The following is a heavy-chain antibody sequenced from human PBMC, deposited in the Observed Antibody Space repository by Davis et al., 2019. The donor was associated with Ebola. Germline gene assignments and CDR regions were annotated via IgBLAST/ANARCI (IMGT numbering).Heavy chain of an antibody. J-gene: IGHJ6*02. CDR1: GDSVSSGG. CDR3: TRGWFRSGMDV. D-gene: IGHD6-19*01. CDR2: TYYNSKWYN. V-gene: IGHV6-1*01. Sequence: HSQTLSLTCAIPGDSVSSGGWNWIRQSPSRGLEWLGRTYYNSKWYNDYAISVKSRITVNPDTSKNQFSLLLNAMTPEDTAIYYCTRGWFRSGMDVWGQGTTITVSS.